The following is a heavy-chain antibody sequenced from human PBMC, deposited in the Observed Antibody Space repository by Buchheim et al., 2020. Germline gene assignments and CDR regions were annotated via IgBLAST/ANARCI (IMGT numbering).Heavy chain of an antibody. CDR2: INPNSGGT. Sequence: QVQLVQSGAEVKKPGASVKVSCKASGYTFTGYYMHWVRQAPGQGLEWMGWINPNSGGTNYAQKFQGRVTMTRDTSISTAYMELSRLRSDDTAVYYCAGDRGYDFWSCYPIFGYYYYGMDVWGQGTT. CDR3: AGDRGYDFWSCYPIFGYYYYGMDV. CDR1: GYTFTGYY. V-gene: IGHV1-2*02. J-gene: IGHJ6*02. D-gene: IGHD3-3*01.